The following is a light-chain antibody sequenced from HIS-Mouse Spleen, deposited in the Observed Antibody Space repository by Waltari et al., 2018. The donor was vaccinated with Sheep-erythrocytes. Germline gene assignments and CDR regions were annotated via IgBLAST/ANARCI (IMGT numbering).Light chain of an antibody. CDR2: LGS. V-gene: IGKV2-28*01. CDR3: MQALQTPPT. CDR1: QCLLHSNGYNY. Sequence: IVMTQSPLSLPVTPGEPASISCRSSQCLLHSNGYNYLDWYLQKPGQSPQLLIYLGSNRASGVPDRFSGSGSGTDFTLKISRVEAEDVGVYYCMQALQTPPTFGQGTKVEIK. J-gene: IGKJ1*01.